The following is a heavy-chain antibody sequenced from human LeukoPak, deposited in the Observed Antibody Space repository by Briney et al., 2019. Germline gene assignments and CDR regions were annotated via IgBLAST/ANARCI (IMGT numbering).Heavy chain of an antibody. J-gene: IGHJ4*02. CDR2: ISFDGANK. D-gene: IGHD6-13*01. Sequence: GGTLRLSCATSGFTFSMSSMHWVRLAPGKGLEWLAGISFDGANKFSGDSVKGRFSISRDNSKNTLYLQMNSLGLDDTAVYFCARGRAGIAAAGFDYWGQGTLVTVSS. V-gene: IGHV3-30*04. CDR3: ARGRAGIAAAGFDY. CDR1: GFTFSMSS.